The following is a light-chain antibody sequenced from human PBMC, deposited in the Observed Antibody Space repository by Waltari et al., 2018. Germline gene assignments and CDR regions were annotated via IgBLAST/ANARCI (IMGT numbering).Light chain of an antibody. J-gene: IGKJ1*01. Sequence: EIVLTQSPATLSLSPGERATLSCRASQSVSSYLAWYQQKPGQAPRLLIYDASSRATGIPARFSGSGSGTDFELTISSLEPEDFAVYYCQHRSNWPWTFGQGTKVEIK. CDR1: QSVSSY. CDR3: QHRSNWPWT. CDR2: DAS. V-gene: IGKV3-11*01.